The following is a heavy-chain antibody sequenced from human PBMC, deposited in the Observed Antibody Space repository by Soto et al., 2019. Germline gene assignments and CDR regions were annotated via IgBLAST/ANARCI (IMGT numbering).Heavy chain of an antibody. D-gene: IGHD3-22*01. CDR2: IFSSGTT. J-gene: IGHJ5*02. CDR1: GDSIGSGNKY. V-gene: IGHV4-30-4*01. CDR3: ARLTMDSSGYYTS. Sequence: SEPLSLTCTVSGDSIGSGNKYWCWIGQAPGKGLEWIGYIFSSGTTYYNPSPKSRLTMSLDTSQNQFSLKLSSVTAADTAVYYCARLTMDSSGYYTSWGQGTLVTVSS.